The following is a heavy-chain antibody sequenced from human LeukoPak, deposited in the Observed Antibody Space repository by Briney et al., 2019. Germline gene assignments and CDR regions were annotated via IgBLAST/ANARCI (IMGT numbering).Heavy chain of an antibody. Sequence: GGSLRLSCAASGFTFVGYAMTWVRQAPGKGLEWVSTIGGSGGPTFYGDSVTGRFTISRDNSKNTLHLQMNNLRADDTAVYYCAKAPWVRAAHFDYWGQGTLVTVSS. J-gene: IGHJ4*02. CDR2: IGGSGGPT. V-gene: IGHV3-23*01. CDR3: AKAPWVRAAHFDY. D-gene: IGHD1-26*01. CDR1: GFTFVGYA.